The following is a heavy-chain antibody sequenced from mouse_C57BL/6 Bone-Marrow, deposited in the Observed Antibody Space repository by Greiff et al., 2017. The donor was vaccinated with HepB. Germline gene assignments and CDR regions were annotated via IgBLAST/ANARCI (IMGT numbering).Heavy chain of an antibody. CDR3: ARRELRFPFDY. D-gene: IGHD3-2*02. CDR1: GYTFTSYG. V-gene: IGHV1-81*01. J-gene: IGHJ2*01. CDR2: IYPRSGNT. Sequence: VKLQQSGAELARPGASVKLSCKASGYTFTSYGISWVKQRTGQGLEWIGEIYPRSGNTYYNEKFKGKATLTADKSSSTAYMELRSLTSEDSAVYVCARRELRFPFDYWGQGTTLTVSS.